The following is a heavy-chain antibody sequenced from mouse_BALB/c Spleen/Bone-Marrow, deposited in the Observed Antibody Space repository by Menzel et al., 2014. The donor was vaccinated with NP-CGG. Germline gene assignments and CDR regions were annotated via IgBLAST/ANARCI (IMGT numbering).Heavy chain of an antibody. CDR3: TRRGFAY. V-gene: IGHV6-6*02. Sequence: EVQLVESGGGLVQPGGSMKLSCVASGFTFSNYWMNWVRQSPEKGPKWVAEIRLKSNNYATHYAESVKGRFTISRDDSKSSVYLQMNNLRAEDTGIYYCTRRGFAYWGQGTLVTVSA. CDR2: IRLKSNNYAT. J-gene: IGHJ3*01. CDR1: GFTFSNYW.